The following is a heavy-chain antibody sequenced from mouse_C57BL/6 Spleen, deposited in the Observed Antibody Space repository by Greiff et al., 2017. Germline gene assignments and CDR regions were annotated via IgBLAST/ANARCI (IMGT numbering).Heavy chain of an antibody. V-gene: IGHV1-15*01. J-gene: IGHJ4*01. CDR3: TRRLGRGAKDY. Sequence: VQLQQSGAELVRPGASVTLSCKASGYTFTDYEMHWVKQTPVHGLEWIGAIDPETGGTAYNQKFKGKAILTADKSYSTAYMELRSLTSEDSAVDKCTRRLGRGAKDYWGQGTSVTVSS. D-gene: IGHD4-1*01. CDR2: IDPETGGT. CDR1: GYTFTDYE.